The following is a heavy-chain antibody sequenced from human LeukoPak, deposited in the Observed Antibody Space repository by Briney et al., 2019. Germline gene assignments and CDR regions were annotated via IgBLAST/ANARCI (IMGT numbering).Heavy chain of an antibody. CDR3: ARDKYVAVAAY. CDR2: ISSSSSYI. J-gene: IGHJ4*02. CDR1: GFTFSSYS. D-gene: IGHD6-19*01. Sequence: GGSLRLSCAASGFTFSSYSMNWVRQAPGKGLEWVSSISSSSSYIYYADSVKGRFTISRDDAKNSLYLQMNSLRAKDTAVYYCARDKYVAVAAYWGQGTLVTVSS. V-gene: IGHV3-21*01.